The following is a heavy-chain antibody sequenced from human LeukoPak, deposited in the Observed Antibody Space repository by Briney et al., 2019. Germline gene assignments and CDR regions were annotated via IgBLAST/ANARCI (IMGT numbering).Heavy chain of an antibody. J-gene: IGHJ3*02. V-gene: IGHV3-30*04. CDR1: GFTFSNYA. CDR2: ISYDGSNK. D-gene: IGHD3-16*01. Sequence: GGSLRLSCAASGFTFSNYAIHWVCQAPGKGLEWVAVISYDGSNKYYADSVKGRFTISRDNSKNTLYLQMNSLRAEDTAVYYCARDFRAGGVTSKAFDIWGQGTMVTVSS. CDR3: ARDFRAGGVTSKAFDI.